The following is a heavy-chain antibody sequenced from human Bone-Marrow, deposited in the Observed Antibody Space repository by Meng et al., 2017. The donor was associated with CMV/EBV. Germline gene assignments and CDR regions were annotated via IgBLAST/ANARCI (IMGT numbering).Heavy chain of an antibody. D-gene: IGHD6-6*01. V-gene: IGHV3-7*01. Sequence: GGSLRLSCAASGFTLSRNWMTWVRQAPGKGLERVANIKEDGSEKKYLDSVKGRFTISRDNAKNSLYLQMNSLRAEDTAVYYCARDRTRPYSSSAGGYYYGMDVWGQGTTVTVSS. CDR3: ARDRTRPYSSSAGGYYYGMDV. CDR2: IKEDGSEK. CDR1: GFTLSRNW. J-gene: IGHJ6*02.